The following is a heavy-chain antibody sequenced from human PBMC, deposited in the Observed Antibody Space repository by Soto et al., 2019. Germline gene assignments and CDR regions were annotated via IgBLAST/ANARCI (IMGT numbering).Heavy chain of an antibody. V-gene: IGHV1-24*01. J-gene: IGHJ4*02. CDR3: ATGPYYYDSSGYKNPNFDY. D-gene: IGHD3-22*01. Sequence: GASVKVSCKVSGYTLTELSMHWVRQAPGKGLDWMGGFDPEDGETIYAQKFQGRVTMTEDTSTDTAYMELSSLRSEDTAVYYCATGPYYYDSSGYKNPNFDYWGQGTLVTVSS. CDR1: GYTLTELS. CDR2: FDPEDGET.